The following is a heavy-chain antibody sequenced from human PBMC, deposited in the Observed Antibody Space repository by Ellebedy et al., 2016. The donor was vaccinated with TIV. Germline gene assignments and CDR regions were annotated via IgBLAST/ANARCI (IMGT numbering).Heavy chain of an antibody. CDR2: ISTENRNT. CDR1: GYMFTNFA. J-gene: IGHJ4*02. D-gene: IGHD1-14*01. CDR3: ASDQSTAIFDS. Sequence: AASVKVSCKTSGYMFTNFAIAWVRQAPGQGLEWMGWISTENRNTNYEQKFQGRVTLTTDPSTNTAYMELTNLRSDDTAVYYCASDQSTAIFDSWGQGTLVTVSS. V-gene: IGHV1-18*04.